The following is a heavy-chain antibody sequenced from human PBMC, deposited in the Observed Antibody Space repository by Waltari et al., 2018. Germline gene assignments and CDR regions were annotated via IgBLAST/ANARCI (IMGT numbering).Heavy chain of an antibody. Sequence: QVQLVQSGAEVKKHGASVTVSCKVSGYTLTELSMHWVRQDPGKGLEWMGGFDPEDGETIYAQKFQGRVTMTEDTSTDTAYMELSSLRSEDTAVYYCATLLYYYDSSGYNFDYWGQGTLVTVSS. D-gene: IGHD3-22*01. CDR2: FDPEDGET. CDR1: GYTLTELS. CDR3: ATLLYYYDSSGYNFDY. V-gene: IGHV1-24*01. J-gene: IGHJ4*02.